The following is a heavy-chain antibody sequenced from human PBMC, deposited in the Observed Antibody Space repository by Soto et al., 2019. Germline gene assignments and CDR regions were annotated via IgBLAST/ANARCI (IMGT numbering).Heavy chain of an antibody. J-gene: IGHJ6*02. CDR1: GGTFSSYA. Sequence: QVQLVQSGAEVKKPGSSVKVSCKASGGTFSSYAISWVRQAPGQGLEWMGGIIPIFGTANYAQKFQGRVTITADKTTSTAYMELSSRISADTAVYYCAREGRRGVPAARVKDIIYYYYGMDVWGQGTTVTVSS. D-gene: IGHD2-2*01. CDR3: AREGRRGVPAARVKDIIYYYYGMDV. V-gene: IGHV1-69*06. CDR2: IIPIFGTA.